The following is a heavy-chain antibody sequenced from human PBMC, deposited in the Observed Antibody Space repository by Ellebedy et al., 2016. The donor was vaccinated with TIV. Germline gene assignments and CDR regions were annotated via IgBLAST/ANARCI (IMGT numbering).Heavy chain of an antibody. CDR2: VHYSGST. Sequence: MPSETLSLTCTVSGGSVSSGDYYWNWIRQPPGKGLEWIAYVHYSGSTNYNPSLESRVTISVDTSKNQVSLKLTSVTAADTAVYYFAREGTDGYNYFDYWGRGTLVTVSS. CDR1: GGSVSSGDYY. CDR3: AREGTDGYNYFDY. V-gene: IGHV4-61*08. J-gene: IGHJ4*02. D-gene: IGHD5-24*01.